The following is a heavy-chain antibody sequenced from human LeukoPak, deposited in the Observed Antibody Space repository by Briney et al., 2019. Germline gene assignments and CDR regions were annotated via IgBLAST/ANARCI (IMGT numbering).Heavy chain of an antibody. J-gene: IGHJ4*02. V-gene: IGHV1-2*04. CDR3: AINPRISSGSYQTPYFDY. D-gene: IGHD1-26*01. CDR2: INPNSGDT. CDR1: GYTFTGYY. Sequence: ASVKVSCKASGYTFTGYYIHWVRQAPGQGLEWMGWINPNSGDTNFAQKFQGWVTVTRDTSISTAYMQLSRLTSDDTAVYYCAINPRISSGSYQTPYFDYWGQGTLVTVSS.